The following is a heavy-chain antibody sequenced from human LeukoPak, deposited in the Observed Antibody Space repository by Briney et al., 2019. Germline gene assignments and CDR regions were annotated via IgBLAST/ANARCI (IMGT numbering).Heavy chain of an antibody. CDR3: ARAWVRGATPLFY. J-gene: IGHJ4*02. CDR1: GYTFTGYC. Sequence: ASVKVSCKASGYTFTGYCMHWVRQAPGQGLEWMGWINPNSGGTNYAQKFQGRVTMTRDTSISTAYMELSRLRSDDTAVYYCARAWVRGATPLFYWGQGTLVTVSS. V-gene: IGHV1-2*02. D-gene: IGHD3-10*01. CDR2: INPNSGGT.